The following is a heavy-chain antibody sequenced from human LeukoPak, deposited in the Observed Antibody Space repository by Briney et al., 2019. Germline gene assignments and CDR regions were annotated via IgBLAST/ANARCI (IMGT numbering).Heavy chain of an antibody. CDR3: ARSTWLLDK. CDR1: GGSISPYY. J-gene: IGHJ4*02. Sequence: PSETLSLTCTVSGGSISPYYWSWIRQPPGKGLEWIGYIYYSGSTDYNPSLKSRVTISLDTSKNQFSLKLSSVTAADTAVYYCARSTWLLDKWGQGTLVTVSS. D-gene: IGHD3-22*01. V-gene: IGHV4-59*01. CDR2: IYYSGST.